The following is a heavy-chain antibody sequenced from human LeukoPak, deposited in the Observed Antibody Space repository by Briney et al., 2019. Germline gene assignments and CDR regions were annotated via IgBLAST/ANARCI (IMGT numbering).Heavy chain of an antibody. J-gene: IGHJ3*02. Sequence: ASVKVSCKASGYTFTSYGISWVRQAPGQGLEGMGWIRAYNGNTNYAQKLQGRVTMTTDTSTSTAYMELSSLRSDDTAVYYCARGPSITIFGVVIFHDAFDIWGQGTMVTVSS. CDR3: ARGPSITIFGVVIFHDAFDI. CDR1: GYTFTSYG. CDR2: IRAYNGNT. D-gene: IGHD3-3*01. V-gene: IGHV1-18*01.